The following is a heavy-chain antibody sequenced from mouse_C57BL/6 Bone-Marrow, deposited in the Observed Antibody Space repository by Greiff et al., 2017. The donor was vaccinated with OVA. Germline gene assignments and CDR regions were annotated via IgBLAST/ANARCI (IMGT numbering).Heavy chain of an antibody. CDR1: GFNIKDDY. CDR2: IDPENGDT. Sequence: VQLQQSGAELVRPGASVKLSCTASGFNIKDDYMHWVKQRPVQGLEWIGWIDPENGDTEYASKFQGKATITADTSSNTAYLQLSNLTSEDTAVYYCTGGSGGYWGQGTTLTVSS. D-gene: IGHD1-1*01. CDR3: TGGSGGY. V-gene: IGHV14-4*01. J-gene: IGHJ2*01.